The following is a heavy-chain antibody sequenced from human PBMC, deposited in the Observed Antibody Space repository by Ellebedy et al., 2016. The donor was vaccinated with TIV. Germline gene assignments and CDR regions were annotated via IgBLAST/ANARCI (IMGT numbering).Heavy chain of an antibody. J-gene: IGHJ4*02. CDR1: GYSFTSYW. Sequence: KVSCKGSGYSFTSYWIGWVRQMPGKGLEWMGIIYPGDSDTRYSPSFQGQVTISADKSISTAYLQWSTLKAPDSAMYYCARRSTGTYHFDYWGQGTLVTVSS. V-gene: IGHV5-51*01. CDR2: IYPGDSDT. CDR3: ARRSTGTYHFDY. D-gene: IGHD3-10*01.